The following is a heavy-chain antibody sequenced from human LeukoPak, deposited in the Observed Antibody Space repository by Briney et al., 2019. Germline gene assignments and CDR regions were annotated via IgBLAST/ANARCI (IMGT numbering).Heavy chain of an antibody. V-gene: IGHV3-21*01. CDR3: ARGVVSSGYYAFDI. Sequence: GGSLRLSCAASGFTFSSYSMNWVRQAPGKGLEWVSSISSSSSYIYYADSVKGRFTISRDNAKNSLYLQMNSLRAEDTAVYYCARGVVSSGYYAFDIWGQGTMVTVSS. CDR2: ISSSSSYI. J-gene: IGHJ3*02. CDR1: GFTFSSYS. D-gene: IGHD3-22*01.